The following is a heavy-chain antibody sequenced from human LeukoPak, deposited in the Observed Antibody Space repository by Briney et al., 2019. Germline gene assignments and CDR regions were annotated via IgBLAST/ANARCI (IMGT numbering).Heavy chain of an antibody. CDR1: GFTFSSYS. V-gene: IGHV3-21*01. J-gene: IGHJ6*02. Sequence: PGGSLRLSCAASGFTFSSYSMNWVRQAPGKGLEWVSSISSSSSYIYYADSVKGRFTISRDNAKNSLYLQMNSLRAEDTAVYYCATDGTVVPVTDRPYHYYYGMDVWGQGTTVTVSS. D-gene: IGHD4-17*01. CDR2: ISSSSSYI. CDR3: ATDGTVVPVTDRPYHYYYGMDV.